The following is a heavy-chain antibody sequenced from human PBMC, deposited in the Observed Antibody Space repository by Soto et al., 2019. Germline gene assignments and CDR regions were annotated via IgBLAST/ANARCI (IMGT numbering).Heavy chain of an antibody. J-gene: IGHJ4*02. CDR3: TTEGLRYY. D-gene: IGHD2-15*01. Sequence: GGSLRLSCAASGFTFSSYSMNWVRQAPGKGLEWVGRIKSKANGETTDYAAPVKGRFTISRDDSKDTVYLQMNSLKTEDTAVYFCTTEGLRYYWGQGT. V-gene: IGHV3-15*07. CDR2: IKSKANGETT. CDR1: GFTFSSYS.